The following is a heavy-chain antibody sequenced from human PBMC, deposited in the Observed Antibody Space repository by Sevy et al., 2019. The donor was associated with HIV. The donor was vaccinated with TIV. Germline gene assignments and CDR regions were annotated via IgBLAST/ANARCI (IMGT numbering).Heavy chain of an antibody. J-gene: IGHJ6*02. V-gene: IGHV3-21*01. CDR2: ISSSSSYI. CDR3: ARCITSSSGYYGMDV. Sequence: GGSLRLSCAASGFTFSSYSMNWVRQAPGKGLEWVSSISSSSSYIYYADSVKGRFTISRDNAKNSLYLQMNSLGAEDTAVYYCARCITSSSGYYGMDVWGQGTTVTVSS. CDR1: GFTFSSYS. D-gene: IGHD6-6*01.